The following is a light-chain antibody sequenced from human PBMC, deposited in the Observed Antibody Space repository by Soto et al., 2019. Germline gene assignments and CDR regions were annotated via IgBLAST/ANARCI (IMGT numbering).Light chain of an antibody. CDR3: AAWDDTVRSYV. CDR2: RDN. Sequence: QSVLTQPPSVSGTPGQRVTISWSGGISNIATNYVHWFQQLPGTAPKVLSNRDNQRPSGVPDRFSGSKSGTSASLAISGLRSEDEAEYYCAAWDDTVRSYVFGTGTKRTVL. J-gene: IGLJ1*01. V-gene: IGLV1-47*01. CDR1: ISNIATNY.